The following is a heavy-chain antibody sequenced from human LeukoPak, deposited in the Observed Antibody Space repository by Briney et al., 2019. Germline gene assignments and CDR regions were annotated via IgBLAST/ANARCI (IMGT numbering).Heavy chain of an antibody. J-gene: IGHJ4*02. V-gene: IGHV4-59*08. CDR1: GDSFSYYY. D-gene: IGHD4-17*01. Sequence: PSETLSLTRSVSGDSFSYYYWSWIRQPPGKGLEWIGYIYNSGSTNYNPSLKSRVTMSVDTSKNQFSLKLNSVTAADTAVYYCARSPADYGDYSYYFDYWGQGALVTVSS. CDR3: ARSPADYGDYSYYFDY. CDR2: IYNSGST.